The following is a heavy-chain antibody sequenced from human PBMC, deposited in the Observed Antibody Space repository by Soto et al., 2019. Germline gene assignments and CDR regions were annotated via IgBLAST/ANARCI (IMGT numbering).Heavy chain of an antibody. CDR2: INPNSGGT. Sequence: ASVKVSCQASGYTLTGYYMHWVRQAPGQGLEWMGWINPNSGGTNYAQKFQGWVTMTRDTSISTAYMELSRLRSDDTAVYYCASVVAVAHDAFDIWGQGTMVTVSS. D-gene: IGHD6-19*01. CDR1: GYTLTGYY. CDR3: ASVVAVAHDAFDI. V-gene: IGHV1-2*04. J-gene: IGHJ3*02.